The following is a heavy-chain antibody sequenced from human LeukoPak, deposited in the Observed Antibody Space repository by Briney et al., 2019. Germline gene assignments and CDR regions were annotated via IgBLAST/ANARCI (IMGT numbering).Heavy chain of an antibody. CDR1: GFTFSSYE. D-gene: IGHD3-22*01. V-gene: IGHV3-48*03. J-gene: IGHJ4*02. Sequence: GGSLRLSCAASGFTFSSYEMNWVRQAPGKGLEWVSYISSSGSTIYYADSVKGRFTISRDNAKNSLYLQMNSLRAEDTAVYYCARANYYDSSGYYFDYWGQGTPLVTVSS. CDR2: ISSSGSTI. CDR3: ARANYYDSSGYYFDY.